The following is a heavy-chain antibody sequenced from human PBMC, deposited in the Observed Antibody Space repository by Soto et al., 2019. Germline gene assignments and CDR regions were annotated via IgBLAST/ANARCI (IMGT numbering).Heavy chain of an antibody. Sequence: ASVKVSCKASGYTFTSYDINWVRQATGQGLEWMGWMNPNSGNTGYAQKFQGRVTMTRNTSISTAYMELSSLRSEDTAVYYCARASYRGSEQENYDFTYSGYDYYYYYGMDVWGQGTTVTVSS. D-gene: IGHD5-12*01. J-gene: IGHJ6*02. V-gene: IGHV1-8*01. CDR2: MNPNSGNT. CDR3: ARASYRGSEQENYDFTYSGYDYYYYYGMDV. CDR1: GYTFTSYD.